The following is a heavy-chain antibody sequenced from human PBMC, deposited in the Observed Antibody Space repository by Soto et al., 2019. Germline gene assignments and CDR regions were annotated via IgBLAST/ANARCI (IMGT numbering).Heavy chain of an antibody. D-gene: IGHD3-16*02. CDR3: ARGDYVWGSYRFDP. CDR2: IYHSGST. CDR1: GGSISSSNW. Sequence: ETLSLTCAVSGGSISSSNWWSWVRQPPGKGLEWIGEIYHSGSTNYNPSLKSRVTISVDKSKNQFSLKLSSVTAADTAVYHCARGDYVWGSYRFDPWGQGTLVTVSS. J-gene: IGHJ5*02. V-gene: IGHV4-4*02.